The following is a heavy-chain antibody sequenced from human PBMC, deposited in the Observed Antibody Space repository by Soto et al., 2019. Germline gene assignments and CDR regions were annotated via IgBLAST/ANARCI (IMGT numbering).Heavy chain of an antibody. Sequence: ETLSLTCTVSGDSISNYYWNWIRQPPGKGLEWIGHIYYSGSTNYNPSLKSRVTISVDTSKNQLSLKLSSVTAADTAVYYCARRYGYYFDYWGQGTLVTVSS. J-gene: IGHJ4*02. CDR3: ARRYGYYFDY. CDR2: IYYSGST. D-gene: IGHD4-17*01. V-gene: IGHV4-59*08. CDR1: GDSISNYY.